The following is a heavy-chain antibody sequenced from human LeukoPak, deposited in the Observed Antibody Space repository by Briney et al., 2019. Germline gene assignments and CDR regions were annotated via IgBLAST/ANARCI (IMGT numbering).Heavy chain of an antibody. CDR1: GFTFSIYW. CDR2: IKQDGSEK. V-gene: IGHV3-7*01. Sequence: PGGSLRLSCAASGFTFSIYWMHWVRQAPGKGLEWVANIKQDGSEKYYVDSVKGRFTISRDNAKNSLYLQMDSLRAEDTAVYYCAREGKCSGCPVWVDNWGQGTLVTVSS. D-gene: IGHD6-19*01. J-gene: IGHJ4*02. CDR3: AREGKCSGCPVWVDN.